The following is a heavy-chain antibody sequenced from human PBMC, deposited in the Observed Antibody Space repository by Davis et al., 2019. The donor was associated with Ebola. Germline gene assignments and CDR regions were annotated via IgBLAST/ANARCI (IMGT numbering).Heavy chain of an antibody. CDR2: INPNSGGT. D-gene: IGHD2-21*02. J-gene: IGHJ6*02. V-gene: IGHV1-2*02. CDR1: GYTFTGYY. CDR3: ARGSDIVVVTAIDYYYGMDV. Sequence: ASVKVSCKASGYTFTGYYMHWVRQAPGQGLEWMGWINPNSGGTNYAQKLRGRVTMTRDTSISTAYMELSRLRSDDTAVYYCARGSDIVVVTAIDYYYGMDVWGQGTTVTVSS.